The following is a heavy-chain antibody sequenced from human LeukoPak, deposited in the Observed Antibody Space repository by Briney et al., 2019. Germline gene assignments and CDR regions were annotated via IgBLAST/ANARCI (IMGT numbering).Heavy chain of an antibody. CDR3: ASGYSYGYDY. J-gene: IGHJ4*02. V-gene: IGHV4-39*01. CDR2: IYYSGST. D-gene: IGHD5-18*01. CDR1: GGSISSSSYY. Sequence: PSETLSLTCTVSGGSISSSSYYWGWIRQPPGKGLEWIGSIYYSGSTYYNPSLKSRVTISVDTSKNQFSLKLSSVTAADTAVYYCASGYSYGYDYWGQGTLVTVSS.